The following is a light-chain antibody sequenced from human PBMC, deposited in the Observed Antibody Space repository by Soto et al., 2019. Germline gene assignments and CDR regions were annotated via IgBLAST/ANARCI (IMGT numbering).Light chain of an antibody. J-gene: IGLJ1*01. CDR2: EVS. CDR1: ISYVFVYNY. CDR3: SSYTSSSTLYV. Sequence: QSSLSQPASVSWSPGHSITISFTGTISYVFVYNYVSWYQQHPGKAPKLMIYEVSNRPSGVSNRFSGSKSGNTASLKISGLQAEDEADYYCSSYTSSSTLYVFGTGTKVTVL. V-gene: IGLV2-14*01.